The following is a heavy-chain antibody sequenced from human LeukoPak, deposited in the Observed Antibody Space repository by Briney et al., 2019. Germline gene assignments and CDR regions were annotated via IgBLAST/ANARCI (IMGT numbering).Heavy chain of an antibody. D-gene: IGHD3-3*01. CDR2: MNPNSGNT. J-gene: IGHJ5*02. V-gene: IGHV1-8*01. CDR1: GYTFTSYD. CDR3: ARAPDSDYDFWSGTDYNWFDP. Sequence: ASVKVSCKASGYTFTSYDINWVRQATGQGLEWMGWMNPNSGNTGYAQKFQGRVTMTRNTSISTAYMELCSLRSEDTAVYYCARAPDSDYDFWSGTDYNWFDPWGQGTLVTVSS.